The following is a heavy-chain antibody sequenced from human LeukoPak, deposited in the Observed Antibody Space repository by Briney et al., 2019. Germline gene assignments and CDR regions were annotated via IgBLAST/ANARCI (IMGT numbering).Heavy chain of an antibody. V-gene: IGHV3-11*04. CDR1: GFTFSDYY. J-gene: IGHJ4*02. D-gene: IGHD2-2*02. CDR2: ISSSGSTI. CDR3: ARSVVVPAAIGY. Sequence: GGSLRLSCAASGFTFSDYYMSWIRQAPGKGLEWVSYISSSGSTIYYADSVKGRFTISRDNSKNTLYLQMNSLRAEDTAVYYCARSVVVPAAIGYWGQGTLVTVSS.